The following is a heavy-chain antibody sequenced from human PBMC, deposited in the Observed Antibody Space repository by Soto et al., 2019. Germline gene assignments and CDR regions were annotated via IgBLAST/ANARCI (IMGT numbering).Heavy chain of an antibody. CDR1: GFTFSSYA. Sequence: GGSLRLSCAASGFTFSSYAMSWVRQAPGKGLEWVSAISGSGGSTYYADSVKGRFTISRDNSKNTLYLQMNSLRAEDTAVYYCAKDLPLNYYDRGPGSDWGQGTLVTVSS. V-gene: IGHV3-23*01. CDR2: ISGSGGST. J-gene: IGHJ4*02. D-gene: IGHD3-22*01. CDR3: AKDLPLNYYDRGPGSD.